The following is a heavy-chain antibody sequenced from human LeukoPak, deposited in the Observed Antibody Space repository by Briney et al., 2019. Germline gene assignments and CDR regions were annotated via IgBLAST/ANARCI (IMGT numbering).Heavy chain of an antibody. D-gene: IGHD1-1*01. V-gene: IGHV3-7*01. J-gene: IGHJ3*02. CDR2: IKQDGTEK. CDR3: ARERVEPDAFDI. Sequence: GGSLRLSCAASGFTFTTYWMSWVRQPPGKGLEWVANIKQDGTEKYYVDSVKGRFTISRDNAKNSLYLQMNSLRAEDTAVYYCARERVEPDAFDIWGQGTMVTVSS. CDR1: GFTFTTYW.